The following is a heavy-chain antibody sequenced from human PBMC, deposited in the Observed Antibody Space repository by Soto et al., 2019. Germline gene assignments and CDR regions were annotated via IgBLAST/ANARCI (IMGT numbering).Heavy chain of an antibody. CDR3: ARGITVVVPAAIRGQLYYYYYGMDV. Sequence: ASVKVSCKASGGTFSSYAISWVRQAPGQGLEWMGGIIPIFGTANYAQKFQGRVTITADESTSTAYMELSSLRSEDTAVYYCARGITVVVPAAIRGQLYYYYYGMDVWGQGTTVTVSS. CDR2: IIPIFGTA. CDR1: GGTFSSYA. V-gene: IGHV1-69*13. D-gene: IGHD2-2*02. J-gene: IGHJ6*02.